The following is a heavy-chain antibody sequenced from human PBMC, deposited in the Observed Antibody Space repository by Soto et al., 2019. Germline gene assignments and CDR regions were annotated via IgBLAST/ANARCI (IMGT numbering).Heavy chain of an antibody. J-gene: IGHJ4*02. V-gene: IGHV4-30-4*01. CDR1: GGSISSGNYY. CDR3: ARVGPGTMSPF. Sequence: QVQLQESGPGLVKPSQTLSLTCTVSGGSISSGNYYWSWIRQPPGKGLEWIGYIFYRGNTYYNPSIQSRLTITVDTSKNQCSLKLSSVTAADTAVYYCARVGPGTMSPFWGQGTLVTVSS. CDR2: IFYRGNT. D-gene: IGHD3-22*01.